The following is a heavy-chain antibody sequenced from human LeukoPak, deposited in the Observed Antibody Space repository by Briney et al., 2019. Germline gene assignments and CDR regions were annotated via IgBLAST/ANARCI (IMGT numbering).Heavy chain of an antibody. V-gene: IGHV1-18*01. D-gene: IGHD3-22*01. Sequence: ASVKVSCKASGYTFTSYGISWVRQAPGQGLEWMGWISAYNGNTNYAQKLQGRVTMTTGTSTSTAYMELRSLRSDDTAVYYCARVVRNSSGYYRIPYNWFDPWGQGTLVTVSS. CDR2: ISAYNGNT. J-gene: IGHJ5*02. CDR1: GYTFTSYG. CDR3: ARVVRNSSGYYRIPYNWFDP.